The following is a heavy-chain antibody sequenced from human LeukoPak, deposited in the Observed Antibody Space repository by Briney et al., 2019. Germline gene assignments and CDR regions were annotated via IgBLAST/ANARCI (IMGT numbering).Heavy chain of an antibody. CDR3: ARVISVAGYDY. Sequence: GGSLRLSCAASGFSFSSTWMHWVRQAPGKGLVWVSRIKSDGISTIYADSVKGRFTISRDNAKNTLYLQISSLRAEDTAVYYCARVISVAGYDYWGQGTLVTVSS. J-gene: IGHJ4*02. D-gene: IGHD6-19*01. CDR1: GFSFSSTW. V-gene: IGHV3-74*01. CDR2: IKSDGIST.